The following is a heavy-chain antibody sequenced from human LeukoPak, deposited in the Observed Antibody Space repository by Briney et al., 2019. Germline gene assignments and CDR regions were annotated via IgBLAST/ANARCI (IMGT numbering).Heavy chain of an antibody. CDR1: GFTFDDYG. J-gene: IGHJ4*02. CDR2: INWNGGST. D-gene: IGHD3-3*01. V-gene: IGHV3-20*04. Sequence: PGGSLRLSCAASGFTFDDYGMSWVRQAPGKGLEWVSCINWNGGSTGYADSVKGRFTISRDNAKNSLYLQMNSLRAEDTALYYCARSITIFGVALLDYWGQGTLVTVSS. CDR3: ARSITIFGVALLDY.